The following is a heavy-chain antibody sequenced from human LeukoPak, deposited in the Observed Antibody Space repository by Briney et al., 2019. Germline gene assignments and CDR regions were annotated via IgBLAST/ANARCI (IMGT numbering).Heavy chain of an antibody. CDR1: GFTFSSYA. CDR2: ISGSGGST. D-gene: IGHD6-19*01. J-gene: IGHJ6*02. CDR3: AKVAGNGYSSGWYLDYGMDV. Sequence: GGSLRLSCAASGFTFSSYAMSWVRQAPGKGLEWVSAISGSGGSTYYADSVKGRVTISRDNSKNTLYLQMNSLRAEDTAVYYCAKVAGNGYSSGWYLDYGMDVWGQGTTVTVSS. V-gene: IGHV3-23*01.